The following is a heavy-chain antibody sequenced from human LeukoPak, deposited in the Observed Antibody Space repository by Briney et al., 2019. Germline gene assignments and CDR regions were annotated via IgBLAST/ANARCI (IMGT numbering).Heavy chain of an antibody. V-gene: IGHV3-30*18. D-gene: IGHD3-22*01. CDR2: ISYDGSNK. CDR1: GFTFSSYG. CDR3: AKDIYHDSSGYRGYFDY. J-gene: IGHJ4*02. Sequence: PGGSLRLSCAASGFTFSSYGMHWVRQAPGKGLEWVAVISYDGSNKYYVDSVKGRFTVSRDNSKNTLYLQMNSLRAEDTAVYYCAKDIYHDSSGYRGYFDYWGQGTLVTVSS.